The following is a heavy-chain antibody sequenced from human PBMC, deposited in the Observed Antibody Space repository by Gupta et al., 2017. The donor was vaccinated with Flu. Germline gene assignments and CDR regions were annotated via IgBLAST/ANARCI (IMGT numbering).Heavy chain of an antibody. V-gene: IGHV3-23*01. D-gene: IGHD3-3*01. CDR3: AKDFSRTNVLRFLEWLFGDY. CDR1: GFTFSRYA. CDR2: ISGSGGST. J-gene: IGHJ4*02. Sequence: EVQLLESGGGLVQPGAFLRRSCAASGFTFSRYATSWVRRAPGKGLEWVSAISGSGGSTYYADSVKCRFTISRDNSKNTLYLQMNSLRAEDTAVYYCAKDFSRTNVLRFLEWLFGDYWGQGTLVTVSS.